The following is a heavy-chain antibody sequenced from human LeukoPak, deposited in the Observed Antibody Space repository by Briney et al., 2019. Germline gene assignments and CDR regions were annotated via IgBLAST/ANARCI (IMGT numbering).Heavy chain of an antibody. V-gene: IGHV3-30-3*01. CDR3: ARVEKQQLVLTYYYYYMDV. CDR2: ISYDGSNK. Sequence: GGSLRLSCAASGFTFSSYAMHWVRQAPGKGLEWVTVISYDGSNKYYADSVKGRFTISRDNSKNTLYLQMNSLRAEDTAVYYCARVEKQQLVLTYYYYYMDVWGKGTTVTVSS. D-gene: IGHD6-13*01. CDR1: GFTFSSYA. J-gene: IGHJ6*03.